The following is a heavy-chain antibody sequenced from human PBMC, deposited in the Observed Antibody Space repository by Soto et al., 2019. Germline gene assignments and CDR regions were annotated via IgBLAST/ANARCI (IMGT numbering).Heavy chain of an antibody. CDR3: AGQYYYDSSGYYQLDY. CDR1: GGTFSSYA. J-gene: IGHJ4*02. CDR2: IIPIFGTA. Sequence: GASVKVSCKASGGTFSSYAISWVRQAPGQGLEWMGGIIPIFGTANYAQKFRGRVTITADESTSTAYMELSSLRSEDTAVYYCAGQYYYDSSGYYQLDYWGQGTLVTVSS. D-gene: IGHD3-22*01. V-gene: IGHV1-69*13.